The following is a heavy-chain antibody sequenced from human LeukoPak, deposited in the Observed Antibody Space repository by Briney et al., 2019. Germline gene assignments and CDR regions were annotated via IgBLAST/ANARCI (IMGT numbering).Heavy chain of an antibody. CDR1: GGSISPYF. V-gene: IGHV4-59*01. Sequence: PSETLSLTCTVSGGSISPYFWSWIRQPPGNGLEWIGYISYTGNTNYNPSLKSRVTISVDTSKNQFSLQLTSVTAADTAVYYCARDDYRGVTNFDPWGQGTLVTVSS. J-gene: IGHJ5*02. CDR2: ISYTGNT. CDR3: ARDDYRGVTNFDP. D-gene: IGHD3-10*01.